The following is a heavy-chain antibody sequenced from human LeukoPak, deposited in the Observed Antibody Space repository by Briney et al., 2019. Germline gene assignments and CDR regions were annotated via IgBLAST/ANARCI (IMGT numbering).Heavy chain of an antibody. CDR3: ARDLTPYSSSWYGGLDY. CDR2: ISAYNGNT. CDR1: GYTFTSHG. V-gene: IGHV1-18*01. J-gene: IGHJ4*02. D-gene: IGHD6-13*01. Sequence: ASVKVSCKASGYTFTSHGISWVRQAPGQGLEWMGWISAYNGNTNYAQTLQGRVTMTTDTSTSTAYMDLRSLRSDDTAMYFCARDLTPYSSSWYGGLDYWGQGTLVTVSS.